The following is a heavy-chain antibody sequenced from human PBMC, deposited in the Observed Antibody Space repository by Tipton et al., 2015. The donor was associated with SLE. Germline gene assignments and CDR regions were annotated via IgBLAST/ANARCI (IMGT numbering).Heavy chain of an antibody. Sequence: TLSFTCIVSGGSISSSSYWWAWIRQPPGKGLEWIGSFYYRGTTYYNPSLKRRVTISVDMSKNQVSLKLSSVTAADTAVYYCARVAPTEVFDYWGQGTLVTVSS. CDR1: GGSISSSSYW. CDR2: FYYRGTT. V-gene: IGHV4-39*07. J-gene: IGHJ4*02. CDR3: ARVAPTEVFDY. D-gene: IGHD1-1*01.